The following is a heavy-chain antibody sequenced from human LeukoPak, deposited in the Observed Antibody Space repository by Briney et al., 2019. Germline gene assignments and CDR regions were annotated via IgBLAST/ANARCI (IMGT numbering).Heavy chain of an antibody. CDR3: SRLRGYSYGYADY. J-gene: IGHJ4*02. D-gene: IGHD5-18*01. Sequence: GGSLRLSCAASGFTFSSFSMNWVRQAPGKGPEWVSYISSSGSTIDYADSVKGRFTISRDNAKNSLYLQMNSLRGEDTAVYYCSRLRGYSYGYADYWGRGTLVTVSS. CDR1: GFTFSSFS. V-gene: IGHV3-48*04. CDR2: ISSSGSTI.